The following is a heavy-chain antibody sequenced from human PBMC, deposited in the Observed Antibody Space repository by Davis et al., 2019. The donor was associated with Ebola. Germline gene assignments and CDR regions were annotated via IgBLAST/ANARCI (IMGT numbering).Heavy chain of an antibody. CDR3: ATQIGDY. CDR2: INSDGSST. Sequence: GESLKISCAASGFTFSSYWMHWVLQAPGKGLVWVSRINSDGSSTSYADSVKGRFTISRDNAKNKLYLQMNSLRAEDTAVYYCATQIGDYWGQGTLVTVSS. CDR1: GFTFSSYW. J-gene: IGHJ4*02. V-gene: IGHV3-74*01. D-gene: IGHD2/OR15-2a*01.